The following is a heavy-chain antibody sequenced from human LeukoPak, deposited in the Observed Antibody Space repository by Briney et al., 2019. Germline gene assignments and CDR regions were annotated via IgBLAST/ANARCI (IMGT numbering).Heavy chain of an antibody. V-gene: IGHV3-21*01. CDR2: ISSSSYI. Sequence: GGSLRLSCAASGFTFSSYSMNWVRQAPGKGLEWVSSISSSSYIYYADSVKGRFTISRDNAKNSLYLQMNSLRAEDTAVYYCARDGAYCGGDCYSPHPMDVWGKGTTVTVSS. J-gene: IGHJ6*03. D-gene: IGHD2-21*02. CDR3: ARDGAYCGGDCYSPHPMDV. CDR1: GFTFSSYS.